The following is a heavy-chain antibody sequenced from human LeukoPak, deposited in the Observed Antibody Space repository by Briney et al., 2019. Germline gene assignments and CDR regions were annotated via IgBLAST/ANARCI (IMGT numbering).Heavy chain of an antibody. D-gene: IGHD6-13*01. J-gene: IGHJ4*02. CDR2: INPNSGGT. V-gene: IGHV1-2*02. Sequence: ASVKVSCTASGYTFTGYYMHWVRQAPGQGLEWMGWINPNSGGTNYAQKFQGRVTMTRDTSISTAYMELSRLRSDDTAVYYCARDRRYSSSWSPSYYFDYWGQGTLVTVSS. CDR3: ARDRRYSSSWSPSYYFDY. CDR1: GYTFTGYY.